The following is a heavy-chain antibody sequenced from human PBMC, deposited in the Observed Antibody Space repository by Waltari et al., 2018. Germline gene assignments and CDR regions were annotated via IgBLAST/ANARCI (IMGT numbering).Heavy chain of an antibody. D-gene: IGHD2-8*01. Sequence: QVQLVQSGAEVKKPGASVKVSCKASGYTFTSYAMHWVRQAPGQRLEWMGWINAGNGNTKYSQEFQGRVTITRDTSASTAYMELSSLRSEDMAVYYCARGPRSSYCTNGVCSRGWFDPWGQGTLVTVSS. CDR3: ARGPRSSYCTNGVCSRGWFDP. CDR1: GYTFTSYA. J-gene: IGHJ5*02. CDR2: INAGNGNT. V-gene: IGHV1-3*03.